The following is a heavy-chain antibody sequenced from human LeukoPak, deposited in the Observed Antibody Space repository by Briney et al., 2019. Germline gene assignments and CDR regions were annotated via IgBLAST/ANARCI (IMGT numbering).Heavy chain of an antibody. J-gene: IGHJ2*01. V-gene: IGHV4-31*03. CDR3: ARAARQGFTMIVVPFFYFDL. CDR1: GGSISSGSSD. CDR2: INHSGST. D-gene: IGHD3-22*01. Sequence: SQTMSLTSTVYGGSISSGSSDWGWIRQHPKRGLEWVGYINHSGSTYYNPSLGSRVTMSVDTSKNQFSLKLSSVTAADSAVYYCARAARQGFTMIVVPFFYFDLWGRGTLVTVSS.